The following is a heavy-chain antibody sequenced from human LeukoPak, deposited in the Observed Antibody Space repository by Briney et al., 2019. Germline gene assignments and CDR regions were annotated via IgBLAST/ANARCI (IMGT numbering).Heavy chain of an antibody. V-gene: IGHV3-23*01. Sequence: GGPLRLSCAASGFTFSSYWRHWVRQAPGKGLEWVSAISASGGSTYYADSVKGQFTISRDNSKNTLYLQMNSLRAEDTAVYFCAKIDGSGTLDAFDIWGQGTMVPVSS. D-gene: IGHD3-10*01. CDR2: ISASGGST. CDR1: GFTFSSYW. CDR3: AKIDGSGTLDAFDI. J-gene: IGHJ3*02.